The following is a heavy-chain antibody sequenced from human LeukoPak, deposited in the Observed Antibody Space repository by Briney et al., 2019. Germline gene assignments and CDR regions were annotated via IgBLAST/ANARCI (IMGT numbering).Heavy chain of an antibody. CDR3: ANLISDFWSYYHP. CDR2: ISGSDGTK. Sequence: GGALRLSCAASGFTFSNYALSWVRQAPWKGVEWVFSISGSDGTKYYADSLQGRFPLSRDNSKHTLYLQMHSLRDEDTAVYYCANLISDFWSYYHPWGEGPLVTVSS. D-gene: IGHD3-3*01. J-gene: IGHJ5*02. CDR1: GFTFSNYA. V-gene: IGHV3-23*01.